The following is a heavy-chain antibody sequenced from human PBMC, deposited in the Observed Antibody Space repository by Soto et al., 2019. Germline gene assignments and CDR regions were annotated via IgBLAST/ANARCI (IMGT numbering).Heavy chain of an antibody. J-gene: IGHJ4*02. CDR3: ARDLSTGYDSYYSDY. Sequence: PSETLSLTCSVSGYLISSGYYWGWIRQTPGKGLEWLGSIDYSGRTYYNPSLKSRVSTSVDLSKNQFSLNLRSVTAADTAVYFCARDLSTGYDSYYSDYWGQGTLVTVSS. CDR1: GYLISSGYY. D-gene: IGHD3-22*01. V-gene: IGHV4-38-2*02. CDR2: IDYSGRT.